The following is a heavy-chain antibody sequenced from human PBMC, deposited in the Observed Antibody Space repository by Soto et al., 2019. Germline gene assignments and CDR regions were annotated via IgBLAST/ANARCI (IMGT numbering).Heavy chain of an antibody. D-gene: IGHD6-13*01. CDR2: ISSSSSYI. Sequence: GSLRLSCAASGFTFSSYSMNWVHQAPGKGLEWVSSISSSSSYIYYADSVKGRFTISRDNAKNSLYLQMNSLRAEDTAVYYCARPRYSSSWYSSRYYYYYGMDVWGQGTTVTVSS. V-gene: IGHV3-21*01. J-gene: IGHJ6*02. CDR3: ARPRYSSSWYSSRYYYYYGMDV. CDR1: GFTFSSYS.